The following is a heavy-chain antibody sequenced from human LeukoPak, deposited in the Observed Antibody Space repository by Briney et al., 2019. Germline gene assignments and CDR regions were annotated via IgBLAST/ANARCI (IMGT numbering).Heavy chain of an antibody. D-gene: IGHD5-18*01. J-gene: IGHJ6*03. Sequence: GSSVKVSCKASGGTFSSYAISWVRQAPGQGLEWMGGIIPIFGTANYAQKFQGRVTITTDESTSTAYMELSSLRSEDTAVYYCARGGLQLWLTARWDYMDVWGKGTTVTVPS. CDR2: IIPIFGTA. CDR3: ARGGLQLWLTARWDYMDV. V-gene: IGHV1-69*05. CDR1: GGTFSSYA.